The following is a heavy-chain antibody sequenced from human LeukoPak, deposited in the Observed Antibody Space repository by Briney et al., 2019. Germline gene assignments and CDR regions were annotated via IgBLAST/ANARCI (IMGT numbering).Heavy chain of an antibody. D-gene: IGHD3-22*01. Sequence: ASVKVSCKASGYTFTSYGISWVRQAPGQGLEWMGWISAYNGNTNYAQKLQGRVTVTTDTSTSTAYMELRSLRSDDTAVYYCARVPDHYDSSGYYRPDAFDIWGQGTMVTVSS. CDR1: GYTFTSYG. CDR3: ARVPDHYDSSGYYRPDAFDI. V-gene: IGHV1-18*01. J-gene: IGHJ3*02. CDR2: ISAYNGNT.